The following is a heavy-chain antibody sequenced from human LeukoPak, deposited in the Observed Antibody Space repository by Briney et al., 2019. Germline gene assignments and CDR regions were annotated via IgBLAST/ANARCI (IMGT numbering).Heavy chain of an antibody. CDR3: ARDHGLGMDV. D-gene: IGHD3/OR15-3a*01. V-gene: IGHV4-61*01. Sequence: SQTLSLTCTVSGYSISSGYYWGWIRQPPGKGLEWIGYIYYSGSTNYNPSLKSRVTISVDTSKNQFSLKLSSVTAADTAVYYCARDHGLGMDVWGQGTTVTVSS. CDR2: IYYSGST. J-gene: IGHJ6*02. CDR1: GYSISSGYY.